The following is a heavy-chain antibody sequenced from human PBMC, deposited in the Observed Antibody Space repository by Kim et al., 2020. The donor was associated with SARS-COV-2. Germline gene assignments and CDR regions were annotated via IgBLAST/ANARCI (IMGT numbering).Heavy chain of an antibody. CDR1: GLPFDADN. D-gene: IGHD4-17*01. V-gene: IGHV3-43*01. Sequence: GGSLRLSCTASGLPFDADNMHWVRHVPGKGLEWVSLISWDGLSSYYADYVKGRFTISRDNNKNSLYLQMESLRPEDTGLYYCAHGRGLDPWGPGTLVTVS. J-gene: IGHJ5*02. CDR2: ISWDGLSS. CDR3: AHGRGLDP.